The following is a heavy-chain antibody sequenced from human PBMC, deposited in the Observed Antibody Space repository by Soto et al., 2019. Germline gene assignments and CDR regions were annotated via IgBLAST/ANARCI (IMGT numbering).Heavy chain of an antibody. CDR1: GFTVSSNY. Sequence: GVSLRLSCAASGFTVSSNYMSWVRQAPGKGLEWVSVIYSGGSTYYADSVKGRFTISRDNSKNTLYLQMNSLRAEDTAVYYCARDLARGYFDYWGQGTLVTVSS. CDR2: IYSGGST. V-gene: IGHV3-53*01. CDR3: ARDLARGYFDY. J-gene: IGHJ4*02. D-gene: IGHD3-10*01.